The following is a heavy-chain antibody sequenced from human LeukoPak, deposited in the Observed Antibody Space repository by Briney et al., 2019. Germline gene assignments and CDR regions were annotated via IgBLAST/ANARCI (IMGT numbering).Heavy chain of an antibody. D-gene: IGHD3-10*01. V-gene: IGHV3-30*18. CDR3: PKIRVRGVSYFDF. CDR2: ISYDGTDK. CDR1: GFTFSSYA. Sequence: GGSLRLSCAASGFTFSSYAMHWVRQAPGKGLGWVAVISYDGTDKKYADSVKGRFTIARDNSKNPIYLQMSSLTAEDTAVYYCPKIRVRGVSYFDFWGQGRLVTVAS. J-gene: IGHJ4*02.